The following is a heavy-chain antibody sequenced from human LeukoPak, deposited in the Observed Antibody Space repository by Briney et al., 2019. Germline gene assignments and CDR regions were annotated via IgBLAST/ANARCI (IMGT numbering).Heavy chain of an antibody. D-gene: IGHD3-22*01. V-gene: IGHV1-2*06. CDR2: INPNSGGT. CDR3: ARLPLTYYYDSSGYPDDY. Sequence: ASVNVSCKASGYTFTGYYMHWVRQAPGQGLEWMGRINPNSGGTNYAQKLQGRVTMTRDTSISTAYIELRRLESDDTAVYYCARLPLTYYYDSSGYPDDYWGQGTLVTVSS. J-gene: IGHJ4*02. CDR1: GYTFTGYY.